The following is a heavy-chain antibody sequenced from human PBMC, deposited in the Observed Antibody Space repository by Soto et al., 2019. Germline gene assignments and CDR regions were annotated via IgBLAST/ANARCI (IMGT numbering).Heavy chain of an antibody. CDR2: INPSGGST. D-gene: IGHD2-2*01. CDR3: ARDRCDTTSCYECDY. V-gene: IGHV1-46*01. J-gene: IGHJ4*02. Sequence: QVQLVQSGAEVKKSGASVEVSCKASGYTFTSYYMHWVRQAPGQGLEWMGIINPSGGSTRFAQKFQGRVHLTRDTSTSTVYMELSSLRSYDTAVYYCARDRCDTTSCYECDYWGQGTLVTVSS. CDR1: GYTFTSYY.